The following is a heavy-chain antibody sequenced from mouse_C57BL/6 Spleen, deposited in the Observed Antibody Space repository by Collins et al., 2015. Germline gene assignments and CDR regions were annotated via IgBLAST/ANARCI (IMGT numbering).Heavy chain of an antibody. V-gene: IGHV1-26*01. Sequence: MNWVKQSHGKSLEWIGDINPNNGGTSYNQKFKGKATLTVDKSSSTAYMELRSLTSEDSAVYYCARWDYGSSYADYWGQGTTLTVSS. CDR3: ARWDYGSSYADY. J-gene: IGHJ2*01. D-gene: IGHD1-1*01. CDR2: INPNNGGT.